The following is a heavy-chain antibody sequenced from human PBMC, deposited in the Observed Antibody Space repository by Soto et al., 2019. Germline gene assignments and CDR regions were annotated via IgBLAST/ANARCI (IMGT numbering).Heavy chain of an antibody. Sequence: SETLSLTCTVSGGSISSSSYYWGWIRQPPGKGLEWIGSIYYSGSTYYNPSLKSRVTISVDTSKNQFSLKLSSVTAADTAVYYCARAEPAARAYYYYGMDVWGKGTTVTVSS. CDR1: GGSISSSSYY. CDR2: IYYSGST. J-gene: IGHJ6*04. V-gene: IGHV4-39*01. D-gene: IGHD2-2*01. CDR3: ARAEPAARAYYYYGMDV.